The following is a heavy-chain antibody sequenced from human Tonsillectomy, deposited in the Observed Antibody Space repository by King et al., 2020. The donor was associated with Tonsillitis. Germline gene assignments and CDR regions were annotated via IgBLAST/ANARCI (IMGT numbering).Heavy chain of an antibody. J-gene: IGHJ3*02. D-gene: IGHD1-1*01. CDR1: GYNFISYG. Sequence: QLVQSGAEVEKPGASVKVSCKASGYNFISYGITWVRQAPGQGLEWMGWISGYNGNTNYAQKFQGRVTMTRDTSTSTVYMELSSLRSDDTAVYYCARGRSGTRAAFDIWGQGTMVTVSS. V-gene: IGHV1-18*01. CDR2: ISGYNGNT. CDR3: ARGRSGTRAAFDI.